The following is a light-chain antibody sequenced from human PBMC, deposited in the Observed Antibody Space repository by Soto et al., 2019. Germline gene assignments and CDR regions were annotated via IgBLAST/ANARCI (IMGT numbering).Light chain of an antibody. CDR2: EVS. CDR3: TSYVGSNIWV. V-gene: IGLV2-8*01. J-gene: IGLJ3*02. CDR1: SSDVGDYNY. Sequence: QSALTQPASVSGSPGQSITISCTGSSSDVGDYNYVSWYQQHPGKAPKLIIYEVSKRPSGVPDRFSGSKSGNTASLTVSGLQAEDEADYYCTSYVGSNIWVFGGGTKLTVL.